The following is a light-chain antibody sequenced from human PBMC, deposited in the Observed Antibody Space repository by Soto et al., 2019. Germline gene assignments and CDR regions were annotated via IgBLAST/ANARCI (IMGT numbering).Light chain of an antibody. CDR1: QDINNY. CDR3: QQYDNLPLT. V-gene: IGKV1-33*01. Sequence: DIQMTQSPSSLSASVGDRVTITCQASQDINNYLNWYQQKPGKAPKLLIYDASNLEIGVPSRFSGSESGTDFTFTISSLHPEDIATYYCQQYDNLPLTFGGGTKVEIK. CDR2: DAS. J-gene: IGKJ4*01.